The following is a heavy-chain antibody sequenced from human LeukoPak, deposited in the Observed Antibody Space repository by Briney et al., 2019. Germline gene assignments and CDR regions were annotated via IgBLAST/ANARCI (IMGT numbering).Heavy chain of an antibody. Sequence: PSETLSLTCTVSGVSISSYYWSWIRQPPGKGLEWIGYIYYSGCTNYNPSLKSRVTISVDTSKNQFSLKLSSVTAADTAVYYCARDGGGTYYDFWSGYGDNYFDYWGQGTLVTVSS. CDR3: ARDGGGTYYDFWSGYGDNYFDY. CDR1: GVSISSYY. CDR2: IYYSGCT. J-gene: IGHJ4*02. V-gene: IGHV4-59*01. D-gene: IGHD3-3*01.